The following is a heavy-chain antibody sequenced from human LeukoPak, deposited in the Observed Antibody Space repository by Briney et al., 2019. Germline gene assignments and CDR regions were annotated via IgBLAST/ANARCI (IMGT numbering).Heavy chain of an antibody. CDR3: ARSRPNYYDSSGYYPPVPFDY. J-gene: IGHJ4*02. V-gene: IGHV4-31*03. CDR1: GGSISSGGYY. Sequence: PSETLSLTCTVSGGSISSGGYYWSWIRQHPGKGLEWIGYIYYSGSTYYNPSLKSRVTISVDTSKNQFSLKLSSVTAADTAVYYCARSRPNYYDSSGYYPPVPFDYWGQGTLVTVSS. CDR2: IYYSGST. D-gene: IGHD3-22*01.